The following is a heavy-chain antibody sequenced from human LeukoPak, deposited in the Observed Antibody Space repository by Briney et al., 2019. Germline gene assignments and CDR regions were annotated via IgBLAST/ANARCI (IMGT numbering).Heavy chain of an antibody. CDR1: GFTFSDYY. V-gene: IGHV3-11*06. CDR3: ARTAINVCQH. D-gene: IGHD2-21*01. Sequence: GGSLRLSCAASGFTFSDYYMSWIRQAPGKGLEWVSYISSSSSYTNYADSVKGRFTISRDDAKNSLYRQMNSLRAEDTAVYYCARTAINVCQHWGQGTLVTVSS. J-gene: IGHJ1*01. CDR2: ISSSSSYT.